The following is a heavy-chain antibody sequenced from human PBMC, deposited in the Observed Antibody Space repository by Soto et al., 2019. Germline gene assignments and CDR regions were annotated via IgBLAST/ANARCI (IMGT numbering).Heavy chain of an antibody. CDR2: FYPGDSTS. J-gene: IGHJ6*02. CDR1: GYSFISYW. V-gene: IGHV5-51*01. CDR3: ERHISNLRYYYYAMDV. D-gene: IGHD3-3*01. Sequence: GESLKISCKASGYSFISYWVAWVRQKPGKGLEWMGTFYPGDSTSTYSPSFQGQVTISVDKSISTAYLHLSSLKASDTAMYYCERHISNLRYYYYAMDVWGQGTTVTVS.